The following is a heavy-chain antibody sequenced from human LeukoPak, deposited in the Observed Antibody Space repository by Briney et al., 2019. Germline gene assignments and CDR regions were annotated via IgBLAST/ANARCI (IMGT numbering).Heavy chain of an antibody. CDR2: ISYDGSNK. CDR1: GFTFSSYA. D-gene: IGHD3-10*01. Sequence: RGSLRLSCAASGFTFSSYAMHWVRQAPGKGLEWVAVISYDGSNKYYADSVKGRFTISRDNSKNTLYPQMNSLRAEDTAVYYCARERGSSPGHWFDPWGQGTLVTVSS. CDR3: ARERGSSPGHWFDP. V-gene: IGHV3-30*04. J-gene: IGHJ5*02.